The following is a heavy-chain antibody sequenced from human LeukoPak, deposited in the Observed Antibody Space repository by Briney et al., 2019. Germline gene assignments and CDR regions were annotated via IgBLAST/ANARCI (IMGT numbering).Heavy chain of an antibody. D-gene: IGHD3-16*01. CDR2: IRYDGSNK. J-gene: IGHJ4*02. Sequence: SGGSLRLSCAASGFTFSSYGMHWARQAPGKGLEWVAFIRYDGSNKYYADSVKGRFTISRDNSKNTLYLQMNSLRAEDTAVYYCAKDLWDGPQGDYWGQGTLVTVSP. CDR3: AKDLWDGPQGDY. V-gene: IGHV3-30*02. CDR1: GFTFSSYG.